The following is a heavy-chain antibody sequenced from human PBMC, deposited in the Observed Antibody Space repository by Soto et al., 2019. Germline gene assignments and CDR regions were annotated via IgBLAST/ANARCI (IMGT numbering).Heavy chain of an antibody. CDR3: ARDQVPAAILGWFDP. Sequence: SETLFLTCTVSGGSISSYYWSWIRQPPGKGLEWIGYIYYSGSTNYNPSLKSRVTISVDTSKNQLSLKLSSVIAAYTAVYYCARDQVPAAILGWFDPWGQGTLVTVSS. V-gene: IGHV4-59*01. J-gene: IGHJ5*02. CDR1: GGSISSYY. D-gene: IGHD2-2*01. CDR2: IYYSGST.